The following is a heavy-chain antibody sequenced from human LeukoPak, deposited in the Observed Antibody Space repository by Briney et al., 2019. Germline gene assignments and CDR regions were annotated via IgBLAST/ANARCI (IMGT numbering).Heavy chain of an antibody. Sequence: GGSLRLSCAASGFTVSSNYMSWVRQAPGKGLEWVSVIYSGGSTYYADSVKGRFTISRDNAKNSLYLQMNSLRAEDTAVYYCARLEWALAIEPAAMGKKEIKYYYYMDVWGKGTTVTVSS. J-gene: IGHJ6*03. V-gene: IGHV3-53*01. CDR3: ARLEWALAIEPAAMGKKEIKYYYYMDV. CDR2: IYSGGST. D-gene: IGHD2-2*01. CDR1: GFTVSSNY.